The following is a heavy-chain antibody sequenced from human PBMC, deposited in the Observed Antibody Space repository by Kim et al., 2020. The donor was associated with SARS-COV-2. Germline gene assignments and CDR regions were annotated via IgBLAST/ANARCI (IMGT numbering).Heavy chain of an antibody. V-gene: IGHV3-15*01. D-gene: IGHD2-21*02. Sequence: GGSLRLSCAASGFTFSNAWMTWVRQAPGKGLEWVGRIKSKTNGWTTGSGAPVKGIFTISSDDSKNTLYLQMNSLKTEDTAVYYCTSDLGDYCAGDCYSRVWGQGTTVTVAS. J-gene: IGHJ6*02. CDR1: GFTFSNAW. CDR2: IKSKTNGWTT. CDR3: TSDLGDYCAGDCYSRV.